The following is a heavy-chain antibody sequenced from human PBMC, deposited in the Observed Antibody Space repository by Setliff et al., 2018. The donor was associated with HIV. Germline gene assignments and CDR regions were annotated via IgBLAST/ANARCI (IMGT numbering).Heavy chain of an antibody. CDR2: IGQDGSEK. Sequence: PGGSLRLSCAASRFDFNNYWMCWVRQAPGKGLEWVANIGQDGSEKNYVDSVKGRFTISRDNAKNSMDLQMNSLRAEDTAIYYCAGKLRPGHGVDVWGQGTTVTVSS. CDR3: AGKLRPGHGVDV. J-gene: IGHJ6*02. D-gene: IGHD3-10*01. V-gene: IGHV3-7*01. CDR1: RFDFNNYW.